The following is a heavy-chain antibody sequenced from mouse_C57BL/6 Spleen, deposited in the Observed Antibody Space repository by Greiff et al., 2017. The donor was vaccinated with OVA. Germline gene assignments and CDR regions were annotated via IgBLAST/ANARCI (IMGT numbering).Heavy chain of an antibody. CDR3: ARWGGYDLYYFDY. CDR1: GYTFTSYW. D-gene: IGHD2-2*01. CDR2: INPSNGGT. Sequence: VQLQQPGTELVKPGASVKLSCKASGYTFTSYWMHWVKQRPGQGLEWIGNINPSNGGTNYNEKFKSKATLTVDKSSSTAYMQLSSLTSEDSAVYYCARWGGYDLYYFDYWGQGTTLTVSS. V-gene: IGHV1-53*01. J-gene: IGHJ2*01.